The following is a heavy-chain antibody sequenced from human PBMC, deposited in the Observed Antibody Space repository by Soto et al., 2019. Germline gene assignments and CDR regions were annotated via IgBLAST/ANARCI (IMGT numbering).Heavy chain of an antibody. J-gene: IGHJ6*03. CDR3: ARGDCVGGTCYSLAGSFYYYMDV. D-gene: IGHD2-15*01. V-gene: IGHV3-74*02. Sequence: EVQLVESGGGLVQPGGSLRLSCAASGFTFSNYWMYWVRQAPGKGLEWVSRINSDGSVSSYADSVKGRLTISRDNVKYTLYLQMDSLRAEDTALYYCARGDCVGGTCYSLAGSFYYYMDVWGKGTTVTVFS. CDR1: GFTFSNYW. CDR2: INSDGSVS.